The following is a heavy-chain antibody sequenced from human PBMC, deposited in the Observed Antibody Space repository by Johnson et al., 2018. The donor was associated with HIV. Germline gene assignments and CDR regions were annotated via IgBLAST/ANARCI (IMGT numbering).Heavy chain of an antibody. CDR1: GFTFSSYA. CDR2: ISYDGSNK. J-gene: IGHJ3*02. D-gene: IGHD3-22*01. V-gene: IGHV3-30*04. CDR3: AKGDYYDTRAAFDI. Sequence: QVQLVESGGGVVQPGRSLRLSCAASGFTFSSYAMHWVRQAPGKGLEWVAVISYDGSNKYYADSVKGRFTISRDNSKNTLYLQMNSHRAKETVVYYCAKGDYYDTRAAFDIWGQRTIVTVAS.